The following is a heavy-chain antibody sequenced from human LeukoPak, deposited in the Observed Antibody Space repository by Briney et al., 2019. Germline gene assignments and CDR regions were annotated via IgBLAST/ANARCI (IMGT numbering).Heavy chain of an antibody. CDR3: TTDDGSSGWRFDY. D-gene: IGHD6-19*01. CDR1: GFTFTNAW. CDR2: IESKTDGGTT. Sequence: GGSLRLSCAASGFTFTNAWMSWVRQAPGKGLEWVGRIESKTDGGTTDYAAPVKGRFTISRDDSKNTLYLQMNSLKTEDTAVYYCTTDDGSSGWRFDYWGQGTLVTVSS. V-gene: IGHV3-15*04. J-gene: IGHJ4*02.